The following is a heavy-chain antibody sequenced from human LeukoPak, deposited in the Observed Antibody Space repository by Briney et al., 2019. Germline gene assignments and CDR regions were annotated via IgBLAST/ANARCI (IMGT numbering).Heavy chain of an antibody. V-gene: IGHV1-2*02. CDR2: INPNSGGT. CDR1: GYTFSGYH. J-gene: IGHJ5*02. D-gene: IGHD3-10*01. CDR3: ARGDKKENQSGPSGYFDP. Sequence: ASVKVSCKASGYTFSGYHIHWVRQAPGQGLEWMGWINPNSGGTNFAPKFHGGVSMTRDTSINTAYMELTSLRSDDTAVYYCARGDKKENQSGPSGYFDPWGQGTLVTVSS.